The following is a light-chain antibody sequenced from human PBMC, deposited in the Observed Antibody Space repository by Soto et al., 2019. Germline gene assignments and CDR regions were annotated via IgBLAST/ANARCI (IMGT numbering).Light chain of an antibody. J-gene: IGKJ2*01. CDR3: QQYNSSLKT. CDR2: KAS. CDR1: QSISSW. Sequence: DIQMTQSPSTLSASVGDRVTITCRASQSISSWLAWYQQKPGKAPKLLIYKASSLESGVPSRFSGSGSGTEFTLTISSLQPDDFATYYCQQYNSSLKTFGQETKMEIK. V-gene: IGKV1-5*03.